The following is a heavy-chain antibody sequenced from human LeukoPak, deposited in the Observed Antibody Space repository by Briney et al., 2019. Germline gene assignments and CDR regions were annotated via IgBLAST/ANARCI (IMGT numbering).Heavy chain of an antibody. Sequence: PSETLSLTCTVSGGSISSYYWSWMRQPAGKGLEWIGRIYTSGSTNYNPSLKSRVTMSVDTSKNQFSLKLSSVTAADTAVYYCARASERGATTGVFDYWGLGTLVTVPS. V-gene: IGHV4-4*07. CDR3: ARASERGATTGVFDY. D-gene: IGHD1-26*01. J-gene: IGHJ4*02. CDR1: GGSISSYY. CDR2: IYTSGST.